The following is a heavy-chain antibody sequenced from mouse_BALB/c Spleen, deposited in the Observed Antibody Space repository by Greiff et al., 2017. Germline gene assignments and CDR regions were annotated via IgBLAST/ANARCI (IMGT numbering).Heavy chain of an antibody. J-gene: IGHJ2*01. V-gene: IGHV14-3*02. CDR1: GFNIKDTY. CDR3: AREADYYGSTFDY. D-gene: IGHD1-1*01. Sequence: EVQLVESGAELVKPGASVKLSCTASGFNIKDTYMHWVKQRPEQGLEWIGRIDPANGNTKYDPKFQGKATITADTSSNTAYLQLSSLTSEDTAVYYCAREADYYGSTFDYWGQGTTLTVSS. CDR2: IDPANGNT.